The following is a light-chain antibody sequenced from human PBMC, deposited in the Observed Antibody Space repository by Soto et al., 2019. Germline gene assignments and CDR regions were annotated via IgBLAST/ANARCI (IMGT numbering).Light chain of an antibody. CDR1: SSDIGAYNF. Sequence: QSALTQPASVSGSPGQSITISCTGTSSDIGAYNFVSWYQQHPGKAPKLMLYDVNIRPSGVSNHFSGSKSGNTASLTISGFQAEDEADYYCTSWTTSSTMLFGGGTKVTVL. J-gene: IGLJ2*01. V-gene: IGLV2-14*03. CDR3: TSWTTSSTML. CDR2: DVN.